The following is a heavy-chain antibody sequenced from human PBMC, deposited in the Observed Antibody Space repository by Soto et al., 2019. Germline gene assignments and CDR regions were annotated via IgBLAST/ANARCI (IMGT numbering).Heavy chain of an antibody. Sequence: QVQLQESGPGLVKPSETLSLTCTVSGGSITPYYWSWIRQPPGKRLEWIGYISSSGFTNYNPSLHSRVTISVDTSQNQFSLKLSSVTAAETAVYYCVRDCYSSSCFDLWGQGTLVTVSS. J-gene: IGHJ4*02. D-gene: IGHD6-13*01. CDR2: ISSSGFT. V-gene: IGHV4-59*01. CDR3: VRDCYSSSCFDL. CDR1: GGSITPYY.